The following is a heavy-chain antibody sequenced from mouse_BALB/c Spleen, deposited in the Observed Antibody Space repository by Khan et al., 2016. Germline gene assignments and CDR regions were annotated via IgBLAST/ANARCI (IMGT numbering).Heavy chain of an antibody. Sequence: EVELVESGGGLVKPGGSLKLTCAASGFTFSDYYMYWVRQTPEKRLEWVATISDGGSYTYYPDSVKGRFTISRATAKNNLYLQMSSLKSEDTAMYYCASEGLRRGFAYWGQGTLVTFSA. D-gene: IGHD2-4*01. V-gene: IGHV5-4*02. CDR3: ASEGLRRGFAY. CDR2: ISDGGSYT. CDR1: GFTFSDYY. J-gene: IGHJ3*01.